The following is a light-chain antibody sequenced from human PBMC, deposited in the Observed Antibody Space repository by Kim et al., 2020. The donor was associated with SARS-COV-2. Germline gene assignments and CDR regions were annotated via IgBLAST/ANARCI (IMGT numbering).Light chain of an antibody. V-gene: IGLV3-21*04. J-gene: IGLJ2*01. CDR3: QVWDSSSDHPLVV. CDR2: YDR. Sequence: SYELTQPPSVSVAPGKTASITCGGNNIGTKSVHWYQQKPGQAPVVVIYYDRDRPSGIPERFSGSNSGNTAILTISRVEAGDEADYYCQVWDSSSDHPLVVFGGGTQLTVL. CDR1: NIGTKS.